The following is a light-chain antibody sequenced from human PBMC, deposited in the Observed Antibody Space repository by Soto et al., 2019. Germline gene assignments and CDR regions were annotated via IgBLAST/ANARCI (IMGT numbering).Light chain of an antibody. J-gene: IGKJ4*01. CDR3: QQYNDWPPIT. CDR1: QSITTN. Sequence: EKVLTQSPVTLSVSLGERATLSCRASQSITTNLAWYQQKPGQAPRLLIFGASNRATGIPARFSGSGSGTDFSLTISSLQSEDSAIYYCQQYNDWPPITFGGGTKVEI. V-gene: IGKV3-15*01. CDR2: GAS.